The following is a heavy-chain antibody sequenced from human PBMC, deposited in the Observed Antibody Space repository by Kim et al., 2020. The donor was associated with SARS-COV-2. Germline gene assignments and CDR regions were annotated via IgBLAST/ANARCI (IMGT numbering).Heavy chain of an antibody. Sequence: ASVKVSCKASGYTFTSYGISWVRQAPGQGLEWMGWISAYNGNTNYAQKLQGRVTMTTETSTSTAYMELRSLRSDDTAVYYCARGRGYIVATTYDAFDIWGQGTMVTVSS. CDR2: ISAYNGNT. D-gene: IGHD5-12*01. CDR1: GYTFTSYG. V-gene: IGHV1-18*01. CDR3: ARGRGYIVATTYDAFDI. J-gene: IGHJ3*02.